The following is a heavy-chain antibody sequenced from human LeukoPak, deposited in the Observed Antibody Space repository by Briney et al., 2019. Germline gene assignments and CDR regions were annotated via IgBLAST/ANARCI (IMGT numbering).Heavy chain of an antibody. V-gene: IGHV3-9*01. D-gene: IGHD6-19*01. Sequence: GGSLRLSCAASGFTFSSYAMRWVRQAPGKGLEWVSGISWNSGSIGYADSVKGRFTISRDNAKNSLYLQMNSLRAEDTALYYCAKGSGIAVAGSLDYWGQGTLVTVSS. CDR3: AKGSGIAVAGSLDY. J-gene: IGHJ4*02. CDR1: GFTFSSYA. CDR2: ISWNSGSI.